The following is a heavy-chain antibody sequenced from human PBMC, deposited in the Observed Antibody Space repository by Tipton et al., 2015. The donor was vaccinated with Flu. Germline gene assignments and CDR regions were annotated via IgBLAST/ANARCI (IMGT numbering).Heavy chain of an antibody. J-gene: IGHJ6*02. D-gene: IGHD3-10*01. CDR3: ATSRPHRYSYGMDV. CDR2: GSTSGTT. V-gene: IGHV4-4*07. CDR1: GGSLSSFY. Sequence: LRLSCTVSGGSLSSFYWSWIRQPAGKGLEWIGRGSTSGTTNYNPSLQSRVTMSVDTSKNQFSLRLISVTAADTAVYYCATSRPHRYSYGMDVWGQGATVSVSS.